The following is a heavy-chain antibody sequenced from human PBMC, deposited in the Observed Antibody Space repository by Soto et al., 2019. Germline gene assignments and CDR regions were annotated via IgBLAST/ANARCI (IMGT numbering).Heavy chain of an antibody. CDR2: IIPIFGTA. CDR3: ARGRYSGYDGIPYYYYGMDV. CDR1: GVTFSCYA. V-gene: IGHV1-69*13. D-gene: IGHD5-12*01. J-gene: IGHJ6*02. Sequence: GASVKVSCKASGVTFSCYAISWVRQAPGQGLEWMGGIIPIFGTANYAQKFQGRVTITADESTSTAYMELSSLRSEDTAVYYCARGRYSGYDGIPYYYYGMDVWGQGTTVTVSS.